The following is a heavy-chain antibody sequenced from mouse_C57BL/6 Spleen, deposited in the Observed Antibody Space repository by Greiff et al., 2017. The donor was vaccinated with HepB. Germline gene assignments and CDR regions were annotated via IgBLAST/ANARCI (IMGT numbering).Heavy chain of an antibody. CDR3: ARGDYDYDGFAY. Sequence: QVQLQQSGPELVKPGASVKISCKASGYAFSSSWMNWVKQRPGKGLEWIGRIYPGDGDTNYNGKVKGKATLTADKSSSTAYMQLSSLTSEDAAVYFCARGDYDYDGFAYWGQGTLVTVSA. J-gene: IGHJ3*01. CDR1: GYAFSSSW. D-gene: IGHD2-4*01. V-gene: IGHV1-82*01. CDR2: IYPGDGDT.